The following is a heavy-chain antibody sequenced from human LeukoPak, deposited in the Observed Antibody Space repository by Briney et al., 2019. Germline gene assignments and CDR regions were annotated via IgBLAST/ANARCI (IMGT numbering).Heavy chain of an antibody. D-gene: IGHD5-24*01. Sequence: GESLKISCKGSGYSFTGYWIGWVRQMPGKGLEWMGIIYPGDSDTRYSPSFQGQVTISADKSISTAYLQWSSLKASDTAMYYCARHGVEMATILAFDIWGQGTMVTVSS. CDR3: ARHGVEMATILAFDI. CDR1: GYSFTGYW. V-gene: IGHV5-51*01. CDR2: IYPGDSDT. J-gene: IGHJ3*02.